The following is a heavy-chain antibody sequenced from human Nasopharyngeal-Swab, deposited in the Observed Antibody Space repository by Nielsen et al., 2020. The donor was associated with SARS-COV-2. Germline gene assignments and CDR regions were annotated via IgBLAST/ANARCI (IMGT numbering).Heavy chain of an antibody. CDR1: GFTFGDYA. D-gene: IGHD2-2*01. Sequence: GASLQISCTTSGFTFGDYAMSWVRQAPGKGLEWVGFIRSEANGGTAEYAVPVEGRFSISRDDSKSIAYLQMNSLKTEDTAVYYCTGYSTIFYWGQGTLVTVSS. CDR3: TGYSTIFY. J-gene: IGHJ4*02. CDR2: IRSEANGGTA. V-gene: IGHV3-49*04.